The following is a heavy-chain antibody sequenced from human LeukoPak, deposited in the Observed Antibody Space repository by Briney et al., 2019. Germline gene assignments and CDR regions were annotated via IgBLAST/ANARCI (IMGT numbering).Heavy chain of an antibody. CDR3: ARGVVPAEFDP. CDR1: GGSISSSSYY. V-gene: IGHV4-30-2*01. J-gene: IGHJ5*02. CDR2: IYHSGST. Sequence: PSETLSLTCTVSGGSISSSSYYWGWIRQPPGKGLEWIGYIYHSGSTYYNPSLKSRVTISVDRSKNQFSLKLSSVTAADTAVYYCARGVVPAEFDPWGQGTLVTVSS. D-gene: IGHD2-2*01.